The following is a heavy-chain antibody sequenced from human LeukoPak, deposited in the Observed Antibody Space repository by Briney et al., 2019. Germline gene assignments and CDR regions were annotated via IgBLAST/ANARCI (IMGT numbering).Heavy chain of an antibody. Sequence: PGGSLRLSCAASGFIFSDYWMSWVRQAPGKGLEWVANIKQDESEIFYLDSVKGRFTISRDNAKKSLYLEMGSLRAEDTAVYYCVRPLLFIRGLGDNWGQGTLVTVSS. J-gene: IGHJ4*02. CDR3: VRPLLFIRGLGDN. V-gene: IGHV3-7*01. CDR1: GFIFSDYW. CDR2: IKQDESEI. D-gene: IGHD3-10*01.